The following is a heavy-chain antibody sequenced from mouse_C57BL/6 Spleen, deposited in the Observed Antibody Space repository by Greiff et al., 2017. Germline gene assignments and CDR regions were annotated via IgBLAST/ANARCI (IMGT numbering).Heavy chain of an antibody. V-gene: IGHV1-69*01. CDR3: ARGHWSYWYFDV. CDR2: IDPSDSYT. CDR1: GYTFTSYW. Sequence: VKLQQPGAELVMPGASVKLSCKASGYTFTSYWMHWVKQRPGQGLEWIGEIDPSDSYTNYNQKFKGKSTLTVDKSSSTAYMQLSSLTSEDSAVYYCARGHWSYWYFDVWGTGTTVTVSS. J-gene: IGHJ1*03. D-gene: IGHD4-1*01.